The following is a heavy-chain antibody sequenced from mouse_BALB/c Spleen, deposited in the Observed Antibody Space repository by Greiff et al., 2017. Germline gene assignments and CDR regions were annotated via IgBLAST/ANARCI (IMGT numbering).Heavy chain of an antibody. D-gene: IGHD1-1*01. J-gene: IGHJ4*01. CDR2: IWSDGST. V-gene: IGHV2-6-2*01. CDR3: ARHNDYEYYAMDY. CDR1: GFSLTSYG. Sequence: VHLVESGPDLVAPSQSLSITCTVSGFSLTSYGVHWVRQPPGKGLEWLVVIWSDGSTTYNSALKSRLSISKDNSKSQVFLKMNSLQTDDTAMYYCARHNDYEYYAMDYWGQGTSVTVSS.